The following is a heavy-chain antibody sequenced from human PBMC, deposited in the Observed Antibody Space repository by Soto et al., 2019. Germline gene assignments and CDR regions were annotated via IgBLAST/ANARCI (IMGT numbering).Heavy chain of an antibody. J-gene: IGHJ6*02. CDR2: IYYSGST. CDR3: ARDLDYDYYGMDV. CDR1: GGSISSYY. Sequence: PSETLSLTCTVSGGSISSYYWSWIRQPPGKGLEWIGYIYYSGSTNYNPSLKSRVTISVDTSKNQFSLKLSSVTAADTAVYYCARDLDYDYYGMDVWGQGTTVTVSS. V-gene: IGHV4-59*01.